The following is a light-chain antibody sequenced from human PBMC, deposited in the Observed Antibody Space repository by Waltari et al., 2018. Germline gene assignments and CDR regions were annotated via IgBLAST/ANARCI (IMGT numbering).Light chain of an antibody. J-gene: IGKJ2*02. CDR2: LGS. CDR1: QSLLHSNGYNY. V-gene: IGKV2-28*01. CDR3: MQALQTPSCT. Sequence: DIVMIQSPLSLPVTPGEPASISCRASQSLLHSNGYNYLDWYLQKPGQSPQLLIYLGSNRASGVPDRFSGSGSGTDFTLKISRVEAEDVGVYYCMQALQTPSCTFGQGTKLEIK.